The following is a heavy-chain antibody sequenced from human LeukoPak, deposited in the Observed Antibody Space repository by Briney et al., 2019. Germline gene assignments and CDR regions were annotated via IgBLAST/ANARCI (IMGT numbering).Heavy chain of an antibody. Sequence: GGSLRLSCAASGFTFSSYSMNWVRQAPGKGLEWVSYISSSSSTIYYADSVKGRFTISRDNAKNSLYLQMNSLRAEDTAVYYCARAATVCSGYYNYWGQGTLVTVSS. CDR3: ARAATVCSGYYNY. V-gene: IGHV3-48*01. CDR1: GFTFSSYS. D-gene: IGHD3-22*01. J-gene: IGHJ4*02. CDR2: ISSSSSTI.